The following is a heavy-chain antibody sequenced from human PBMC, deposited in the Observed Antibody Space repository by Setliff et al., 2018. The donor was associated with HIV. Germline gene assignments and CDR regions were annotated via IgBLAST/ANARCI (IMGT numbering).Heavy chain of an antibody. D-gene: IGHD2-8*01. V-gene: IGHV4-4*09. Sequence: PFETLSLTCIVSGAGISGYSWSWIRQPPGKGLEWIGDIDSNGRPNYNTSLNSRLTVSADPSKNQISMKLSSVTAADTAIYYCARLCSNGVCRPVGDHVFDVWGQGTMVTVSS. CDR1: GAGISGYS. CDR2: IDSNGRP. J-gene: IGHJ3*01. CDR3: ARLCSNGVCRPVGDHVFDV.